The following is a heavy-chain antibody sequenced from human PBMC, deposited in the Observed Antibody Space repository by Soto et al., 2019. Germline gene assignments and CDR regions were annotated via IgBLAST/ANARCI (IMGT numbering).Heavy chain of an antibody. J-gene: IGHJ4*02. CDR2: IWYDGSNT. CDR1: GFTFSSFG. CDR3: VRDLLGSGGHFDY. V-gene: IGHV3-33*01. Sequence: GGSLRLSCAASGFTFSSFGMHWVRQAPGKGLEWVAHIWYDGSNTYYADSVKGRFTISRDNSRNTLYLQMNSLRAEDTAVYHCVRDLLGSGGHFDYWGQGTPVTVSS. D-gene: IGHD7-27*01.